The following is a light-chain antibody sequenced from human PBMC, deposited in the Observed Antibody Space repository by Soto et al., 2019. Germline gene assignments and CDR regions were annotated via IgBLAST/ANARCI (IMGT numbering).Light chain of an antibody. CDR3: HQRQSWPRT. CDR1: QAVNTR. Sequence: EIVFTQSPSTLSSFPGDRVTLSCRASQAVNTRLAWYQHKPGQAPRLLIYLTSNRAAGIPARFSGSGSGTDFTLTISGVEPEDFAVYYCHQRQSWPRTFGQGTKVDIK. V-gene: IGKV3-11*01. CDR2: LTS. J-gene: IGKJ1*01.